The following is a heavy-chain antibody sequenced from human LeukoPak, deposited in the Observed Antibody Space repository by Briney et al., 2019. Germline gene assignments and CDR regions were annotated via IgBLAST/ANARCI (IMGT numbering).Heavy chain of an antibody. V-gene: IGHV3-7*01. Sequence: GGSLRPSCEASGFTLSNHWMTWVRQAPGKGLEWVATIKQGGSDKFYVDSVKGRFTISGDNAKNSLYLEMNSLRVEDTAVYYCARDTFGLWGQGTLVTVSS. J-gene: IGHJ4*02. CDR2: IKQGGSDK. CDR1: GFTLSNHW. CDR3: ARDTFGL. D-gene: IGHD2/OR15-2a*01.